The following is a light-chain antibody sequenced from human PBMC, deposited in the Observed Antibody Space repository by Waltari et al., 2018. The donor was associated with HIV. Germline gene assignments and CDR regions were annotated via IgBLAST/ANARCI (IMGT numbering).Light chain of an antibody. J-gene: IGKJ4*01. CDR2: GAS. V-gene: IGKV1-NL1*01. Sequence: DIHMTQSPSSLSASVGDRVTITCRASQGITNFLAWYQQKPGKAPQLLLYGASGLKNGVPSRFSASGSGTDYTLTITSLQPEDFATYYCQQYYRTPLTFGGGTKVEIK. CDR3: QQYYRTPLT. CDR1: QGITNF.